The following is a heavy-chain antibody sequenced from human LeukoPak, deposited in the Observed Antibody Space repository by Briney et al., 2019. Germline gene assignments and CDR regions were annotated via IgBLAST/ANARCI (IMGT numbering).Heavy chain of an antibody. J-gene: IGHJ5*02. Sequence: SQTLSLTCTVSGGSISSGDYYWSWLRQPPGKGLEWIGYIYYSGSTNYNPSLNSRVTISVDTSKNQFSLKLSSVTAADTAVYYCARVYQDILTGFLWFDPWGQGTLVTVSS. D-gene: IGHD3-9*01. V-gene: IGHV4-30-4*01. CDR2: IYYSGST. CDR1: GGSISSGDYY. CDR3: ARVYQDILTGFLWFDP.